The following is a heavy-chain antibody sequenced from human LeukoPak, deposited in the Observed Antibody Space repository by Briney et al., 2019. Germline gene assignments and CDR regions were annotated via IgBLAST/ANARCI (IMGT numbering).Heavy chain of an antibody. J-gene: IGHJ6*03. V-gene: IGHV1-46*01. CDR2: NNPSGGST. D-gene: IGHD3-3*01. Sequence: ASVKASCKASGYTFTSYYMHWVRQAPGQGLEWMGINNPSGGSTSDAQKFQGRVTMTRDMSTSTVYMELSSLRSEDTAVYYCARDRHYDFWSGYRRGYMDVWGKGTTVTVSS. CDR3: ARDRHYDFWSGYRRGYMDV. CDR1: GYTFTSYY.